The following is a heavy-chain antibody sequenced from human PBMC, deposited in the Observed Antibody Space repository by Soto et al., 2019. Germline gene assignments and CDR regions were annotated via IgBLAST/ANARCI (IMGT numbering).Heavy chain of an antibody. V-gene: IGHV3-21*01. CDR2: ISSSGSYL. CDR1: GSTFSTHA. CDR3: ARDGNYHEF. D-gene: IGHD1-1*01. Sequence: EVQLVESGGGRVEPGGSLRLSCAASGSTFSTHAMVWVRQAPGKGLEWVSSISSSGSYLYYADSVEGRFTISRDDARNSVHLQMNSLRVEDTAVYYCARDGNYHEFWGQGTLVTVSS. J-gene: IGHJ4*02.